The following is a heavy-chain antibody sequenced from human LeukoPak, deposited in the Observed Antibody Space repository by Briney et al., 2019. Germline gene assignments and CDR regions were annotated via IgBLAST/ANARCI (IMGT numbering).Heavy chain of an antibody. D-gene: IGHD4-23*01. CDR3: AKVIDYYGGSYYYYMDV. V-gene: IGHV3-23*01. J-gene: IGHJ6*03. Sequence: GGSLRLSCAASRFTFSSYAMSWVRQAPGKGLEWVSSISGSGGSTYYADSVKGRFTISRDNSKNTLYLQMNSLRAEDTAVYYCAKVIDYYGGSYYYYMDVWGKGTTVTVSS. CDR2: ISGSGGST. CDR1: RFTFSSYA.